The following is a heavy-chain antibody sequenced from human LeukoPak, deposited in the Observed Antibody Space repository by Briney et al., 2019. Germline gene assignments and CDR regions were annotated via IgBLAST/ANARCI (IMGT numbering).Heavy chain of an antibody. V-gene: IGHV3-15*07. Sequence: GGSLRLSCAASGFTFSNAWMNWVRQAPGKGLEWVGRIKSKTDGGTTDYAAPVKGRFTISRDDSKNTLYLQMNSLKTEDTAVYYCTTTLAGILLWFGELTGPLDYWGQGTLVTVSS. D-gene: IGHD3-10*01. CDR3: TTTLAGILLWFGELTGPLDY. CDR1: GFTFSNAW. CDR2: IKSKTDGGTT. J-gene: IGHJ4*02.